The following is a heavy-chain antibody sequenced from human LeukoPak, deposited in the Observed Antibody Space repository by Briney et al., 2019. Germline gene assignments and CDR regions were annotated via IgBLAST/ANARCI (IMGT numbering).Heavy chain of an antibody. CDR1: GFTFSSYG. CDR2: IWYDGSNK. V-gene: IGHV3-33*06. CDR3: AKDVFELYDIYDH. Sequence: PGRSLRLSCAASGFTFSSYGMHWVRQAPGKGLEWVAVIWYDGSNKYYADSVKGRFTISRDNSKNTLYLQMNSLRAEDTAVYYCAKDVFELYDIYDHWGQGTLVSVSS. J-gene: IGHJ4*02. D-gene: IGHD3-9*01.